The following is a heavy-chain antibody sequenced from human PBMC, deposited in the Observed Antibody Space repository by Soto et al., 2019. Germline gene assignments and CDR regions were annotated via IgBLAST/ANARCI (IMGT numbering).Heavy chain of an antibody. J-gene: IGHJ5*02. Sequence: QVQLVQSGAEVKKPGASVKISCKASGYTFTRYTMNWVRQAPGQRLEWMGWINPDNGNTNSSQKFQDRVIITRDTSVSTAYMDLSSLRSEETAVYYCARGSATGQLDRWGQGTLVTVSP. CDR2: INPDNGNT. V-gene: IGHV1-3*01. D-gene: IGHD2-15*01. CDR1: GYTFTRYT. CDR3: ARGSATGQLDR.